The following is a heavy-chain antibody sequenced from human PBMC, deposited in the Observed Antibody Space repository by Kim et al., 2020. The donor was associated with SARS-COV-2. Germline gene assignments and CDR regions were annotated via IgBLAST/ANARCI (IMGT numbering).Heavy chain of an antibody. V-gene: IGHV3-30*04. D-gene: IGHD2-21*02. Sequence: GGSLRLSCAASGFTFSSYAMHWVRQAPGKGLEWVAVISYDGSNKYYADSVKGRFTISRDNSKNTLYLQMNSLRAEDTAVYYCARDWRLVVVTAGYFDYWG. CDR1: GFTFSSYA. CDR2: ISYDGSNK. J-gene: IGHJ4*01. CDR3: ARDWRLVVVTAGYFDY.